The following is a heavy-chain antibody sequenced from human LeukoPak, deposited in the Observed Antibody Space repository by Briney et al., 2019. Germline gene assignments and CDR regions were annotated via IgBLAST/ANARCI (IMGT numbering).Heavy chain of an antibody. D-gene: IGHD1-26*01. CDR3: ATEDSRSGSYYDP. J-gene: IGHJ5*02. CDR1: GYIFTDYR. V-gene: IGHV1-2*06. Sequence: ASVKASCKASGYIFTDYRLHWVRQAPGQGLEWMGRINPKSGDTNYAQKFQGRVTMTSDTPITTAYMELRRLKSDDTAFYFCATEDSRSGSYYDPWGQGTLVTVSS. CDR2: INPKSGDT.